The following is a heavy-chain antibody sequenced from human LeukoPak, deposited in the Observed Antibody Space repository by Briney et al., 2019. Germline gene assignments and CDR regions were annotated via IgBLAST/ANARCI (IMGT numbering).Heavy chain of an antibody. Sequence: GASVKVSCKASGGTFSSYAISWVRQAPGQGLEWMGGIIPIFGTANYAQKFQGRVTITADKSTSTAYMELSSLRSEDTAVYYCATLYTTMGGYFDYWGQGTLVTVSS. V-gene: IGHV1-69*06. CDR2: IIPIFGTA. CDR3: ATLYTTMGGYFDY. D-gene: IGHD3-10*01. CDR1: GGTFSSYA. J-gene: IGHJ4*02.